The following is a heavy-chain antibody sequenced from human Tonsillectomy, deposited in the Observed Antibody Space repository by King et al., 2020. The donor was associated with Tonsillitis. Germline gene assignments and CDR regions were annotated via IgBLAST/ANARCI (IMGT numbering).Heavy chain of an antibody. CDR1: GFTFSSYS. CDR2: ISSSSSTI. D-gene: IGHD3-10*01. Sequence: VQLVESGGGLVQPGGSLRLSCAASGFTFSSYSMNWVRQAPGKGLEWVSYISSSSSTIYYADSVKGRFTISRDNAKNSLYLQMNSLRAEDTAVYYCAYVSGIYVDRHDALDIWGQGTMVTVSS. V-gene: IGHV3-48*01. J-gene: IGHJ3*02. CDR3: AYVSGIYVDRHDALDI.